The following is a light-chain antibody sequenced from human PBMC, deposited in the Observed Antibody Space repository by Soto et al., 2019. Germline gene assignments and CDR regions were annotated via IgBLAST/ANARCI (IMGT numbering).Light chain of an antibody. J-gene: IGLJ3*02. CDR2: DVS. Sequence: QPALTQPASVSGSPGQSIAISCTGTSSDVGGYNYVSWYQQPPGKAPKLIIYDVSDRPSGVSNRFSGSKSGNTASLTISGLQADDEADYYCSSYTSQSTVVFGGGTKLTVL. CDR1: SSDVGGYNY. CDR3: SSYTSQSTVV. V-gene: IGLV2-14*01.